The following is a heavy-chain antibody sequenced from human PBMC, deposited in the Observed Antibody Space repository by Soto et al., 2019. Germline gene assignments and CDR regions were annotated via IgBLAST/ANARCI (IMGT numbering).Heavy chain of an antibody. CDR1: GYTYTSRS. CDR2: ISSYNGNT. CDR3: TRDDSPNDY. J-gene: IGHJ4*02. D-gene: IGHD3-3*01. Sequence: ASVKVSCKASGYTYTSRSISWVRQAPGQGLELMGWISSYNGNTKYAQRFQGRLTMTTXXXXXXSXMXLXXXRSDDTAVYYCTRDDSPNDYWGQGTLVTVSS. V-gene: IGHV1-18*01.